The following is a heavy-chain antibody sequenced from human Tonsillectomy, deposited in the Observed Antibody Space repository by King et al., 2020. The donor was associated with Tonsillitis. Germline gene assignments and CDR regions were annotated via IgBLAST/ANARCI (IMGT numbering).Heavy chain of an antibody. Sequence: QLVQSGAEVKKPGASVKVSCKASGYTFTNYYMHWVRQAPGQGLEWMGIINPSGGGTSYAQKFQGRVAMTRDTSTSTVYMELSSLRSEDTAVYHCARGHVDTATGTFDYWGQGTLVTVSS. CDR2: INPSGGGT. J-gene: IGHJ4*02. D-gene: IGHD5-18*01. V-gene: IGHV1-46*01. CDR1: GYTFTNYY. CDR3: ARGHVDTATGTFDY.